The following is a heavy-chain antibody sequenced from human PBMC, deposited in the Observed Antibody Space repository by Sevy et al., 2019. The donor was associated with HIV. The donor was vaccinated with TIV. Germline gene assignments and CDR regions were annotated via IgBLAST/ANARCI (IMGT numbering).Heavy chain of an antibody. D-gene: IGHD3-3*01. CDR1: GFSISNNFY. CDR2: IYHSGTT. J-gene: IGHJ6*03. V-gene: IGHV4-38-2*01. CDR3: ARARRPETNYFCMDV. Sequence: SETLSLTCDVSGFSISNNFYWGWIRQPPGKGLEWIGSIYHSGTTYYSPSLNSRVTISVDMSNNQFALRLSSVTAADTAGYYCARARRPETNYFCMDVWGKGTTVTVSS.